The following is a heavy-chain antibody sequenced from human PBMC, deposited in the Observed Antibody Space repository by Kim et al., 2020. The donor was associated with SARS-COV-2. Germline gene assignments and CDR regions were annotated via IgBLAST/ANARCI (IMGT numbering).Heavy chain of an antibody. D-gene: IGHD6-13*01. V-gene: IGHV1-2*06. CDR3: ASLRLGQLVPKDYYYYGMDV. J-gene: IGHJ6*02. CDR1: GYTFTGYY. Sequence: ASVKVSCKASGYTFTGYYMHWVRQAPGQGLEWMGRINPNSGGTNYAQKFQGRVTMTRDTSISTAYMELSRLRSDDTAVYYCASLRLGQLVPKDYYYYGMDVWGQGTTVTVSS. CDR2: INPNSGGT.